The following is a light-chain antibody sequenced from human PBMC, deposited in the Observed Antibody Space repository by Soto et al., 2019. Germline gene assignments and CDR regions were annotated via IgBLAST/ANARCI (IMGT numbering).Light chain of an antibody. CDR2: DAY. V-gene: IGKV1-5*01. Sequence: DIQMTQSPSTLSASVGDRVTITCRASQSISSWLAWYQQKPGKAPKLLIYDAYSLESGVPSRFSGSGSGTEFTLTISSLQPDDFATYYCQQYNSYSPDAFGGGTKVDI. J-gene: IGKJ4*01. CDR3: QQYNSYSPDA. CDR1: QSISSW.